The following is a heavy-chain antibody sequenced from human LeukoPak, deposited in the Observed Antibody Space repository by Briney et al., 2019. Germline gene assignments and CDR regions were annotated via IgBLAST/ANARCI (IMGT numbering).Heavy chain of an antibody. CDR2: MNPNSGNT. V-gene: IGHV1-8*01. CDR3: VTSTGYFSTWGAFDI. J-gene: IGHJ3*02. CDR1: GYTFTSYD. D-gene: IGHD2-15*01. Sequence: ASVKVSCKASGYTFTSYDINWVRQATGQGLEWMGWMNPNSGNTGHAQKFQGRVTMTRNTSISTAYMELSSLRSDDTAVYYCVTSTGYFSTWGAFDIWGQGTMVTVSS.